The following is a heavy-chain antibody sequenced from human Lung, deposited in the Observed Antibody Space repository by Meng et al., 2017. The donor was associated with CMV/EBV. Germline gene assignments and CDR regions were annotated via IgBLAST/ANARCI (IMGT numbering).Heavy chain of an antibody. Sequence: GESLKISCAASGFTFSSYSMNWVRQAPGKGLEWVSSISSSSSYIYYADSVKGRFTISRDNAKNSLYLQMNSLRAEDTAVYYCARERTQDDFWSGYCFDYWGQGTLVXVSS. V-gene: IGHV3-21*01. CDR1: GFTFSSYS. J-gene: IGHJ4*02. CDR2: ISSSSSYI. CDR3: ARERTQDDFWSGYCFDY. D-gene: IGHD3-3*01.